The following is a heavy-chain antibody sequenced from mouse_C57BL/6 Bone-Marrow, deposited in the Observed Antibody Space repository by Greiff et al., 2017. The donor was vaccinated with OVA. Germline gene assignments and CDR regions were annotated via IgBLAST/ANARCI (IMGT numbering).Heavy chain of an antibody. J-gene: IGHJ2*01. CDR1: GFNIKDDY. Sequence: VQLKESGAELVRPGASVKLSCTASGFNIKDDYMHWVKQRPEQGLEWIGWIDPENGDTEYASKFQGKATITADTSSNTAYLQLSSLTSEDSAVYYCAMGTTVVYFDYWGQGTTLTVSS. V-gene: IGHV14-4*01. D-gene: IGHD1-1*01. CDR3: AMGTTVVYFDY. CDR2: IDPENGDT.